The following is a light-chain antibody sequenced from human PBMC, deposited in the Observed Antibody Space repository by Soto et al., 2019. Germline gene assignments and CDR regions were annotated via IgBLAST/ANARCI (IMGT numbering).Light chain of an antibody. CDR2: GAS. CDR1: QSFGNN. J-gene: IGKJ3*01. Sequence: IVMTQSPATLSVSPGERATLSCRASQSFGNNLAWYQEKPGQAPRLLIYGASTRATGIPARFSGSGSGTEFTLTISSLQSEDFAIYSCQQYNNWPFTFGPGIKVDIK. CDR3: QQYNNWPFT. V-gene: IGKV3D-15*01.